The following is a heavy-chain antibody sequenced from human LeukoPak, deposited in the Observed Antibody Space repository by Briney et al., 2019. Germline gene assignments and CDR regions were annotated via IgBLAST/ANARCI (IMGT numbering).Heavy chain of an antibody. CDR1: GFTFSAYD. J-gene: IGHJ6*03. D-gene: IGHD3-10*01. Sequence: GGSPRLSCAASGFTFSAYDMTWVRQAPGKGLEWVSFISSRSSYISYSDSVKGRFTISRDNAKNSLFLQMNSLRAEDTAVYFCARDWKDGSGNPSPYYYYYYYMDVWGKGTTVTVSS. V-gene: IGHV3-21*01. CDR3: ARDWKDGSGNPSPYYYYYYYMDV. CDR2: ISSRSSYI.